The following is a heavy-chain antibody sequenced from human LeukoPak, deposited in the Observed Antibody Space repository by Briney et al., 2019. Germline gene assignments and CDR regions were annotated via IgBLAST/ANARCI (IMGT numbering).Heavy chain of an antibody. CDR3: ARGLRVGGFDP. CDR1: GGSISSYY. V-gene: IGHV4-34*01. CDR2: INHSGST. Sequence: SETLSLTCTVSGGSISSYYWSWIRQPAGKGLEWIGEINHSGSTNYNPSLKSRVTISVDTSKNQFSLKLSSVTAADTAVYYCARGLRVGGFDPWGQGTLVTVSS. J-gene: IGHJ5*02. D-gene: IGHD1-26*01.